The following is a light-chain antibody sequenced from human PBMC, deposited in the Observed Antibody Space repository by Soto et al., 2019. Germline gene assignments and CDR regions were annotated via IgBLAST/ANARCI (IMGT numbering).Light chain of an antibody. CDR1: QSLTNSF. V-gene: IGKV3-11*01. Sequence: EVVVTQSACALSLYPRERATLSCTASQSLTNSFIAWYQQKPGHAPRLLIYGASSRATGIPARFSGSGSGTDFTLTISSLEPEDFAVYYCQQRSTWPPITFGQGTRLEIK. J-gene: IGKJ5*01. CDR3: QQRSTWPPIT. CDR2: GAS.